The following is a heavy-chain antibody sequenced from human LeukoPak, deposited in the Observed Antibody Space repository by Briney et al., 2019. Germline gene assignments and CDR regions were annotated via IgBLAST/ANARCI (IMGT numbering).Heavy chain of an antibody. Sequence: ASVKVSCKASGGTFSSYAISWVRQAPGQGLEWMGGIIPIFGTANYAQKFQGRVTITADEPTSTAYMELSSLRSEDTAVYYCAREGPYSSGWDLDYWGQGTLVTVSS. V-gene: IGHV1-69*13. CDR1: GGTFSSYA. CDR3: AREGPYSSGWDLDY. CDR2: IIPIFGTA. D-gene: IGHD6-19*01. J-gene: IGHJ4*02.